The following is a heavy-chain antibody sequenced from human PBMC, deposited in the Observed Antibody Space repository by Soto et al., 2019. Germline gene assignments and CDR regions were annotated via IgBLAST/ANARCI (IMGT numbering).Heavy chain of an antibody. V-gene: IGHV3-48*02. D-gene: IGHD3-22*01. CDR3: ARDLDYYDSSGYYSGY. CDR2: ISSSSSTI. J-gene: IGHJ4*02. Sequence: EVQLVEPGGGLVQPGGSRRLSCAASGFPFSSYSRNWVGQAPGRGRGWFSYISSSSSTIYYADSVKGRFTISRDNAKNSLYLQMNSLRDEDTAVYYCARDLDYYDSSGYYSGYWGQGTLVTVSS. CDR1: GFPFSSYS.